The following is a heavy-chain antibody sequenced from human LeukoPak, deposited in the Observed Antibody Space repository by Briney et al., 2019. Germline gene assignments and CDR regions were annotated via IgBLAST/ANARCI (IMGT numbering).Heavy chain of an antibody. D-gene: IGHD5-18*01. CDR1: GFTFSSYA. Sequence: GGSLRLSCAASGFTFSSYAMSWVRQAPGKGLEWVSAISGSGGSTYYADSVKGRFTISRDNSKNTLYLQMNSLRAEDTAVYYCAKAGQALHRQLYWFDPWGQGTLVTVSS. J-gene: IGHJ5*02. CDR2: ISGSGGST. CDR3: AKAGQALHRQLYWFDP. V-gene: IGHV3-23*01.